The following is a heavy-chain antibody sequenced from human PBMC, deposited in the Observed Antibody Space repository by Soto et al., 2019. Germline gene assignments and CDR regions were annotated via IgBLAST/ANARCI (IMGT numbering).Heavy chain of an antibody. J-gene: IGHJ3*02. CDR2: IYYSGST. Sequence: SETLSLTCTVSGGSISSGGYYWSWIRQHPGKGLEWIGYIYYSGSTYYNPSLKSRVTISVDTSKNQFSLKLSSVTAADTAVYYCARPLRTSRAFDIWGQGTMVTVSS. D-gene: IGHD3-16*01. V-gene: IGHV4-31*03. CDR3: ARPLRTSRAFDI. CDR1: GGSISSGGYY.